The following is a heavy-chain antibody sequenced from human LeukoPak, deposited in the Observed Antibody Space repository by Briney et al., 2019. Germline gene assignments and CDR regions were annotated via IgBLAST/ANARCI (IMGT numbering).Heavy chain of an antibody. D-gene: IGHD3-22*01. CDR2: ISWNSGSI. CDR1: GFTFDDYA. J-gene: IGHJ4*02. V-gene: IGHV3-9*01. Sequence: PGGSLRLSCAASGFTFDDYAMHWVRQAPGKGLEWVSGISWNSGSIGYADSVKGRFTISRDNAKNSLYLQMNSLRAEDTALYYCARHYYDSSGPFDYWGQGTLVTVSS. CDR3: ARHYYDSSGPFDY.